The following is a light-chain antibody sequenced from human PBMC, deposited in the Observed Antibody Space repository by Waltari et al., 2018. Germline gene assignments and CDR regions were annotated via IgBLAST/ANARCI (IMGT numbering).Light chain of an antibody. V-gene: IGLV2-14*03. CDR2: AVS. J-gene: IGLJ3*02. Sequence: QSALTQPASVSGSPGQPITLSCTGTSGDIGVSHYLPWYQQHPGKVPKLLIYAVSKRPSGVSNRFSGSKSGNTASLTISGLQAEDEADYYCSSYTNSNTWVFGGGTKLTVL. CDR3: SSYTNSNTWV. CDR1: SGDIGVSHY.